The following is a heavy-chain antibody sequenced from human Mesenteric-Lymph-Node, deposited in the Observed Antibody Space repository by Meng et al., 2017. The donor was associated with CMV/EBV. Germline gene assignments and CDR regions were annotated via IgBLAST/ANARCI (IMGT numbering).Heavy chain of an antibody. D-gene: IGHD6-13*01. CDR1: GGSLTDYY. J-gene: IGHJ5*02. Sequence: CGGSLTDYYRDWIQQPAERGLGWIVKMDDGEDNNYDPSVKGRVTISVDTSKNQFSLKLSSVTAADTAVYYCARGSSSWYLSNWFDPWGQGTLVTVSS. CDR3: ARGSSSWYLSNWFDP. CDR2: MDDGEDN. V-gene: IGHV4-34*01.